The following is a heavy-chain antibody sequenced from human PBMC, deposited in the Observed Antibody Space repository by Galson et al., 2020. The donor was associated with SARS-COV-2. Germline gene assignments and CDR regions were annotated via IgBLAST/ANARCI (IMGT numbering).Heavy chain of an antibody. CDR1: GFTFSSYA. CDR3: ARPGSGSYSSHFDY. CDR2: ISYDGSNK. V-gene: IGHV3-30*01. Sequence: GSLRLSCAASGFTFSSYAMHWVRQAPGKGLEWVAVISYDGSNKYYADSVKGRFTISRDNSKNTLYLQTNSLRAEDTAVYYCARPGSGSYSSHFDYWGQGTLVTVSS. D-gene: IGHD1-26*01. J-gene: IGHJ4*02.